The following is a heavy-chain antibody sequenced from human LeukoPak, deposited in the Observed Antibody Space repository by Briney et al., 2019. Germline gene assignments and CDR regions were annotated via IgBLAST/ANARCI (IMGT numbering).Heavy chain of an antibody. CDR3: ASSGVYGSGSRTTGY. CDR2: ISAYNGNT. Sequence: ASVKVSCKASGYTFTSYGISWVRQAPGQGLEWMGWISAYNGNTNYAQKLQGRVTMTTDTSTSTAYMELRSLRSDDTAVYYCASSGVYGSGSRTTGYWGQGTLVTVSS. D-gene: IGHD3-10*01. J-gene: IGHJ4*02. V-gene: IGHV1-18*01. CDR1: GYTFTSYG.